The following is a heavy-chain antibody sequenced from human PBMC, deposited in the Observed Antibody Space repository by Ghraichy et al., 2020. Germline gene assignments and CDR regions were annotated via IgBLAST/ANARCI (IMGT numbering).Heavy chain of an antibody. V-gene: IGHV4-59*01. D-gene: IGHD4-17*01. J-gene: IGHJ4*02. CDR3: ARGTVTTLYD. CDR1: GGISSYY. Sequence: ESLNISCTVSGGISSYYWSWIRQPPGKGLEWIGCIYYSGSTNYNPSLKSRVTISVDTSKNQFSLKLSSVTAADTAVYYCARGTVTTLYDWGQGTLVTVSS. CDR2: IYYSGST.